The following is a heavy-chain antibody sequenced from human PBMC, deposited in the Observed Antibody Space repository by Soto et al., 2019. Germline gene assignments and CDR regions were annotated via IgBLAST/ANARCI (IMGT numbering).Heavy chain of an antibody. Sequence: SETLSLTCTVSGDSISDYYWNWIRQPAGKGLEWIGHISASGNTNYNPSLRSRVTMSVDTSKNQFSLKVTSVTAADTAVYFCAREAGYCTSTSCSRLMGWFDPWGRGTLVTV. CDR1: GDSISDYY. J-gene: IGHJ5*02. CDR3: AREAGYCTSTSCSRLMGWFDP. V-gene: IGHV4-4*07. CDR2: ISASGNT. D-gene: IGHD2-2*01.